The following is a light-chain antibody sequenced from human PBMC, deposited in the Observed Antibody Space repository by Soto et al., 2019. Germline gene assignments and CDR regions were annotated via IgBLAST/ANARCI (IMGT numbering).Light chain of an antibody. CDR3: QHYTISGCT. Sequence: DIQLTQSPSTLSASIGDRVTITCRASQSIDGWLVWYQQKPGEAPKLLIYKSSTSQPGVPSRFSGSGSGTDFTLTISTLQPGDFATYYCQHYTISGCTFGQGTKLEIK. V-gene: IGKV1-5*03. CDR2: KSS. J-gene: IGKJ2*02. CDR1: QSIDGW.